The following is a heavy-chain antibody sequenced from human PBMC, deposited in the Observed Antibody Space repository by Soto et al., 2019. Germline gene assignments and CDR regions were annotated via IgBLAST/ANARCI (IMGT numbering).Heavy chain of an antibody. D-gene: IGHD7-27*01. J-gene: IGHJ5*01. Sequence: SETLSLTCSVSGDSISNLDYFWAWIRQPPGQALEYIGYIYKSATTYYNPSFESRVAISVDTSKSQFSLNVTSVTAADTAVYFCAKGRYCLTGRCFPNWFDSWGQGALVTVSS. CDR3: AKGRYCLTGRCFPNWFDS. CDR1: GDSISNLDYF. CDR2: IYKSATT. V-gene: IGHV4-30-4*01.